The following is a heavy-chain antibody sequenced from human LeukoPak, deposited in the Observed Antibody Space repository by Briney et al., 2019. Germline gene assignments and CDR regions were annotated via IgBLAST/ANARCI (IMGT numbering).Heavy chain of an antibody. CDR3: ARDSKDCSSTSCYESDAFDI. CDR1: GGTFSSYA. D-gene: IGHD2-2*01. Sequence: SVKVSCKASGGTFSSYAISWVRQAPGQGLEWMGRIIPILGIANYAQKFQGGVTITADKSTSTAYMELSSLRSEDTAVYYCARDSKDCSSTSCYESDAFDIWGQGTMVTVSS. J-gene: IGHJ3*02. CDR2: IIPILGIA. V-gene: IGHV1-69*04.